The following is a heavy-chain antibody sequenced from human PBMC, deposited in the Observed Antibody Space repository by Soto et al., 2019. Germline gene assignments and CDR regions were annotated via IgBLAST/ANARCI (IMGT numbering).Heavy chain of an antibody. V-gene: IGHV3-73*01. D-gene: IGHD3-22*01. J-gene: IGHJ4*02. CDR2: IRSKANSYAT. CDR1: GFTFSGSA. CDR3: TRHRDYYDSSGYDY. Sequence: LRLSCAGSGFTFSGSAMHWVRQASGNGLEWVGRIRSKANSYATAYAASVKGRFTISRDDSKNTAYLQMNSLKTEDTAVYYCTRHRDYYDSSGYDYWGQGTLVTVSS.